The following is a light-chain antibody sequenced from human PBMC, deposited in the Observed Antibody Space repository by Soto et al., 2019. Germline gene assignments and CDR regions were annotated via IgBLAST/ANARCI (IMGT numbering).Light chain of an antibody. CDR1: QGIDHS. J-gene: IGKJ3*01. Sequence: DIQMTQSPSSLSASLGDRVTITCRASQGIDHSLAWYQQKPGKVPTLLIYSASTVQSVVPSRFSGSGSATDFTHTITSLQPEDVVTYYCQEPYGGLPVAFGPGTRGDV. CDR3: QEPYGGLPVA. CDR2: SAS. V-gene: IGKV1-27*01.